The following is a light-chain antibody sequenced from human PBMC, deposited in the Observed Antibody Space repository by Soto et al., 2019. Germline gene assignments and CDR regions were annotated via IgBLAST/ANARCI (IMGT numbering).Light chain of an antibody. V-gene: IGKV1-5*01. CDR2: DAS. J-gene: IGKJ1*01. CDR3: QQYNSYWT. CDR1: QSISSW. Sequence: DIQMTQSPSTLSASVGDRVTITCRASQSISSWLAGYQQKPGKAPKLLIYDASSLESVVPSKFSGSVSGTEFTLSISSRQTDDFATYYCQQYNSYWTFGQGTKVESK.